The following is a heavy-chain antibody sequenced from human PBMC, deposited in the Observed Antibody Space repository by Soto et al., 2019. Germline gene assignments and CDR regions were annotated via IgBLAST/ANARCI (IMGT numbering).Heavy chain of an antibody. D-gene: IGHD6-13*01. V-gene: IGHV1-69*01. J-gene: IGHJ5*02. Sequence: QVQLVQSGSEVKMPGSSVKVSCKTSGGTFSRHAINWVRQAPGQGLEWMGGIIPLFGTTNYAQKFKGRVTISADESSSTAYRKLSSLTSEDAAVYYCARAAIHGSSWYCWCDPWGQGTLVTVSS. CDR1: GGTFSRHA. CDR2: IIPLFGTT. CDR3: ARAAIHGSSWYCWCDP.